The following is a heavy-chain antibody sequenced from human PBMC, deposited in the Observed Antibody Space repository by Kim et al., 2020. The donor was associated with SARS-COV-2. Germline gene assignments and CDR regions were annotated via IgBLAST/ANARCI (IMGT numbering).Heavy chain of an antibody. J-gene: IGHJ4*02. V-gene: IGHV1-18*01. CDR1: GYTFTSYG. CDR3: ARVFGYSGYDETSIDY. D-gene: IGHD5-12*01. Sequence: ASVKVSCKASGYTFTSYGISWVRQAPGQGLEWMGWISAYNGNTNYAQKLQGRVTMTTDTSTSTAYMELRSLRSDDTAVYYCARVFGYSGYDETSIDYWGQGTLVTVSS. CDR2: ISAYNGNT.